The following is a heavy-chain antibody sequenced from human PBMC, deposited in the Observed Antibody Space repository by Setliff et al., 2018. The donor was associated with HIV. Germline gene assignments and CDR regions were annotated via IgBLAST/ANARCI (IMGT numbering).Heavy chain of an antibody. CDR1: GFTFGSQW. D-gene: IGHD1-26*01. CDR2: ISPDGSVI. Sequence: GESLKISCVASGFTFGSQWMHWVRQAPGKGLVWVSRISPDGSVINYAGSVKGRFTISRDNAKNTLYLQMNGLRAEDTAVYYCVRGIVGASVFNYWGQGTQVTVSS. V-gene: IGHV3-74*01. J-gene: IGHJ4*02. CDR3: VRGIVGASVFNY.